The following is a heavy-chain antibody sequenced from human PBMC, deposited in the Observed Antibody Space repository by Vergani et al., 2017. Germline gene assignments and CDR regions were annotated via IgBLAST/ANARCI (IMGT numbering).Heavy chain of an antibody. J-gene: IGHJ4*02. V-gene: IGHV3-30*18. CDR3: AKDSGIAARVVRPLDY. Sequence: QVQLVESGGGVVQPGRSLRLSCAASGFTFSSYGMHWVRQAPGKGLEWVAVISYDGSNKYYADSVKGRFTISRDNSKNTLYLQMNSLRAEDTAVYYCAKDSGIAARVVRPLDYWGQGTQVTVSS. CDR1: GFTFSSYG. CDR2: ISYDGSNK. D-gene: IGHD6-6*01.